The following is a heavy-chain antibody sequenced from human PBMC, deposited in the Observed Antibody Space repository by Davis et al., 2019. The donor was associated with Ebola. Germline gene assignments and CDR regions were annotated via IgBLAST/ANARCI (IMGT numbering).Heavy chain of an antibody. CDR2: INSDGSST. CDR3: ARAIVGASYYYYGMDV. D-gene: IGHD1-26*01. V-gene: IGHV3-74*01. CDR1: GFTFSSYW. J-gene: IGHJ6*02. Sequence: HTGGSLRLSCAASGFTFSSYWMHWVRQAPGKGLVWVSRINSDGSSTTYADSVKGRFTISRDNAKNTLYLQMNSLRAEDTAVYYCARAIVGASYYYYGMDVWGQGTTVTVSS.